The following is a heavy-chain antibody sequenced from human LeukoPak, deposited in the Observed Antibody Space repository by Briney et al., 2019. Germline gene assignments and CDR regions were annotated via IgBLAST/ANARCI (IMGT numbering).Heavy chain of an antibody. CDR3: ARVSSSWTEDWFDP. D-gene: IGHD6-13*01. V-gene: IGHV3-21*01. J-gene: IGHJ5*02. CDR1: GLTFSSYS. CDR2: ISSSSSYI. Sequence: GGSLRLSCAASGLTFSSYSMNWVRQPPGKGLGWVSSISSSSSYIYYANSVKGRFTISRDNARNSLYLQMNSLRAEDTAVYYCARVSSSWTEDWFDPWGQGTLVTVSS.